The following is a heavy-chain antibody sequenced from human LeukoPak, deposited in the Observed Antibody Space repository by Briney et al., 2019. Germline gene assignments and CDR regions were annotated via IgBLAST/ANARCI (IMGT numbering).Heavy chain of an antibody. CDR2: IIPILGIA. Sequence: SVKVSCKASGGTFSSYAISWVRQAPGQGLEWMGRIIPILGIANYAQKFQGRVTITADKSTSTAYMELSSLRSEDTAVYYCARGLCSGGSCYSSSAFDIWGQGTMVTVSS. CDR3: ARGLCSGGSCYSSSAFDI. J-gene: IGHJ3*02. D-gene: IGHD2-15*01. V-gene: IGHV1-69*04. CDR1: GGTFSSYA.